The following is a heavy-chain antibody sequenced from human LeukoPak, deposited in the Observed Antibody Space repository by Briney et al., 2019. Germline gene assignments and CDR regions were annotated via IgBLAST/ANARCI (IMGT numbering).Heavy chain of an antibody. J-gene: IGHJ4*02. V-gene: IGHV3-30*02. CDR1: GITFSASG. CDR3: AREGRGVVIGTFDY. D-gene: IGHD1/OR15-1a*01. Sequence: PGGSLRLSCVASGITFSASGMHWVRQAPGKGLEWVAFIQYDASSKYYADSVKGRFTISRDNSKNTVYLQMYSLRTEDTAAYYCAREGRGVVIGTFDYWGQGTLVTVSS. CDR2: IQYDASSK.